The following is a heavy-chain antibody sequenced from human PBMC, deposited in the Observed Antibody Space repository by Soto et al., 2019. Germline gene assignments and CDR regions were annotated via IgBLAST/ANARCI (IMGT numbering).Heavy chain of an antibody. CDR2: ISGSDGKT. CDR3: ARWSYLDY. V-gene: IGHV3-23*01. CDR1: GFSFGSYA. D-gene: IGHD3-3*01. Sequence: GGSLRLSCAASGFSFGSYALSWVRQAPGKGLEWVSTISGSDGKTFYADSVEGRFSISRDTSQSTLYLQMNSLRADDTAMYYCARWSYLDYWGQGTRVTVSS. J-gene: IGHJ4*02.